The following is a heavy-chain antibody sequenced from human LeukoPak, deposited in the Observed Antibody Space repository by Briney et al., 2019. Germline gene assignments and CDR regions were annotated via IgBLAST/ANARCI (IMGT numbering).Heavy chain of an antibody. Sequence: ASVKVSCKASGYTFTSYDINWVRQATGQGLEWMGWMNPNSGNTGYAQKFQGRVTMTTDTSTSTAYMELRSLRSDDTAVYYCARVVVVPAAIRSRIAAAEWFDPWGQGTLVTVSS. D-gene: IGHD2-2*01. CDR1: GYTFTSYD. J-gene: IGHJ5*02. V-gene: IGHV1-8*01. CDR2: MNPNSGNT. CDR3: ARVVVVPAAIRSRIAAAEWFDP.